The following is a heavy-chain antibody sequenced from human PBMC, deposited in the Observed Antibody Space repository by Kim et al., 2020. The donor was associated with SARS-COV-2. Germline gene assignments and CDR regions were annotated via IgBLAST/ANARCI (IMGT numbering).Heavy chain of an antibody. Sequence: GNTTYAQTRKGRVTMTTDTSTSTAYRELRSLGSDDTAVYYCARGYGGIDYWGQGTLVTVSS. CDR2: GNT. CDR3: ARGYGGIDY. V-gene: IGHV1-18*01. J-gene: IGHJ4*02. D-gene: IGHD5-18*01.